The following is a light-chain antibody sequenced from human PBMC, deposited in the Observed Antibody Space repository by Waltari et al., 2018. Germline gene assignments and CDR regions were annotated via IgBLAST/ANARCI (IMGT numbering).Light chain of an antibody. J-gene: IGKJ1*01. CDR1: QTISSW. CDR3: QQYYSFMWT. Sequence: DIQMTQSPSTLSASVGDRVTLTCRATQTISSWLAWYQQKPGKAPKRLIYKASSLESGVPSRFSGSGSGTEFTLTISSLQPDDFATYYCQQYYSFMWTFGQGTKVEIK. V-gene: IGKV1-5*03. CDR2: KAS.